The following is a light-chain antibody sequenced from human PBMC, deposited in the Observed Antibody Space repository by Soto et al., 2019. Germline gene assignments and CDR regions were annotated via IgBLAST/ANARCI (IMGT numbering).Light chain of an antibody. CDR1: QDISSW. J-gene: IGKJ1*01. CDR2: AAS. Sequence: DIQMTQSPSSVSASVGDRXTITCRASQDISSWVAWYQQKPGKAPKLLIYAASNLQSGVPSRFSGSDSGTDFTLTISSLQPXXXXTXXXXXXXNYPPTFGQGTKVEIK. V-gene: IGKV1-12*01. CDR3: XXXXNYPPT.